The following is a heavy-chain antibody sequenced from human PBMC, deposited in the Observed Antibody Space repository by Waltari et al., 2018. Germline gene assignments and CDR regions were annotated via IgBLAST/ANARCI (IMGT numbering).Heavy chain of an antibody. V-gene: IGHV4-39*07. J-gene: IGHJ4*02. Sequence: QLQLQESGPGLVKPSETLSLTCTVSGAPTSSSSYYWGWIRQPPGKGLEWIGSIYYSGSTYYNPSLKSRVTISVDTSKNQFSLKLSSVTAADTAVYYCARDQGELLGAQDYWGQGTLVTVSS. CDR1: GAPTSSSSYY. CDR2: IYYSGST. CDR3: ARDQGELLGAQDY. D-gene: IGHD1-26*01.